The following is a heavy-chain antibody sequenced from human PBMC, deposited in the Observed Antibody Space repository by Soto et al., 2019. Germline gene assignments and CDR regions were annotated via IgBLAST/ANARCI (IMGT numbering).Heavy chain of an antibody. CDR3: ARDRCSSTSCSPNVRWFDP. D-gene: IGHD2-2*01. V-gene: IGHV1-3*01. Sequence: GASVKVSCKASGFTFTSYAMHWVRQAPGQRLEWMGWINAGNGNTKYSQKFQGRVTITRDPSASTVYMELSSLRSEDTAVYYCARDRCSSTSCSPNVRWFDPWGQGTLVTVSS. CDR2: INAGNGNT. J-gene: IGHJ5*02. CDR1: GFTFTSYA.